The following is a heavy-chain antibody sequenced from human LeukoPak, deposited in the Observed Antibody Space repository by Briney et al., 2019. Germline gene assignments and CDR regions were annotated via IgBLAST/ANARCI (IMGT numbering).Heavy chain of an antibody. Sequence: GGSLRLSCAASGFTFSSYTIHWVRQPPGKGLEWVAVISYDGSNKYYADSVKGRFTISRDNSKNTLYLQMNSLRAEDTAVYYCAKDYYYYYYGMDVWGQGTTVTVSS. CDR3: AKDYYYYYYGMDV. CDR2: ISYDGSNK. J-gene: IGHJ6*02. V-gene: IGHV3-30*04. CDR1: GFTFSSYT.